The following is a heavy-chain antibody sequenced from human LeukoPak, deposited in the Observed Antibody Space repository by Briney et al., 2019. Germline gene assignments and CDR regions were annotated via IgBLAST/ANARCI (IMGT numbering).Heavy chain of an antibody. Sequence: GGSLLLSCAASGFTFSSYWMHGVRPAPGKGLGWVSRINSDGSSTSYADSVKGRFTISRDNAKNTLYLQMNSLRAEDTAVYYCSASSGYYPLGDYWGQGTLVTVSS. CDR2: INSDGSST. J-gene: IGHJ4*02. CDR3: SASSGYYPLGDY. CDR1: GFTFSSYW. D-gene: IGHD3-22*01. V-gene: IGHV3-74*01.